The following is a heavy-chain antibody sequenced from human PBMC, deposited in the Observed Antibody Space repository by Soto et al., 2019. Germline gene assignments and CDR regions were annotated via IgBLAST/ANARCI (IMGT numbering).Heavy chain of an antibody. D-gene: IGHD3-3*01. CDR3: AKDLPTDFWSGYPDY. Sequence: GGSLRLSCAASGFTFSSYGMHWVRQAPGKGLEWVAVISYDGSNKYYADSVKGRFTISRDNSKNTLYLQMNSLRAEDTAVYYCAKDLPTDFWSGYPDYWGQGTLVTVSS. CDR2: ISYDGSNK. V-gene: IGHV3-30*18. J-gene: IGHJ4*02. CDR1: GFTFSSYG.